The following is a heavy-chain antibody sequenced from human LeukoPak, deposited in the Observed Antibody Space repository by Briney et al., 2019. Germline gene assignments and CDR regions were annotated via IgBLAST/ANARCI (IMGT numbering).Heavy chain of an antibody. Sequence: VASVKVSCKASGYTFTSYGISWVRQAPGQGLEWMGWISAYNGNTNYAQKLQGRVTMTRDTSISTAYMELSRLRSDDTAVYYCARDRAYGDYVWFDPWGQGTLVTVSS. CDR2: ISAYNGNT. CDR3: ARDRAYGDYVWFDP. V-gene: IGHV1-18*01. CDR1: GYTFTSYG. J-gene: IGHJ5*02. D-gene: IGHD4-17*01.